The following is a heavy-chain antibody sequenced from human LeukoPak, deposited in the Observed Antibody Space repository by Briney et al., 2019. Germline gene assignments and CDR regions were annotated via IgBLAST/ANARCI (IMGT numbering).Heavy chain of an antibody. CDR1: GFSFNTYY. CDR3: TRDLRGYSVYDGGDQ. D-gene: IGHD5/OR15-5a*01. CDR2: ISGSSIYI. Sequence: GGPLRLSCAATGFSFNTYYMNWVRQAPGKGLEWVSSISGSSIYIYDADSVKGRFTISRDNAKNSLYLQMNSTRAEDTAVYYCTRDLRGYSVYDGGDQWGQGTLVTVSS. V-gene: IGHV3-21*01. J-gene: IGHJ4*02.